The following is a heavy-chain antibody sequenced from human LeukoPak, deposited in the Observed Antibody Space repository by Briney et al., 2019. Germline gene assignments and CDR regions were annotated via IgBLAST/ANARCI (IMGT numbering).Heavy chain of an antibody. J-gene: IGHJ4*02. V-gene: IGHV4-30-4*08. D-gene: IGHD1-1*01. Sequence: KPSETLSLTCTVSGGSISSGDYYWSWIRQPPGKGLEWIGYIYYSGSTYYNPSLKSRVTISVDTSKNLFSLKLSSVTAADTAVYYCARGINSQLTYYFDYWGQGTLVTVSS. CDR2: IYYSGST. CDR1: GGSISSGDYY. CDR3: ARGINSQLTYYFDY.